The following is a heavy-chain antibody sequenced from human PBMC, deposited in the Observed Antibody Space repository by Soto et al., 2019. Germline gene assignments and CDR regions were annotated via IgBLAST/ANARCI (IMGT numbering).Heavy chain of an antibody. CDR1: GFTFSSYG. D-gene: IGHD3-3*01. CDR3: ARDQSYSYYDFWSGYYTQSYYYYGMDV. Sequence: PGGSLRLSCAASGFTFSSYGMHWVRQAPGKGLEWVAVIWYDGSNKYYADSVKGRFTISRDDSKNTLYLQMNSLRAEDTAVYYCARDQSYSYYDFWSGYYTQSYYYYGMDVWGQGTTVTVSS. V-gene: IGHV3-33*01. CDR2: IWYDGSNK. J-gene: IGHJ6*02.